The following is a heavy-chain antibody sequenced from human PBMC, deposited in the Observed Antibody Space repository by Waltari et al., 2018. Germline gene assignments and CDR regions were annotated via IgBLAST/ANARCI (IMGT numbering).Heavy chain of an antibody. V-gene: IGHV3-23*01. CDR1: GLTFSSYA. CDR2: ITGRGGST. Sequence: EVQLLESGGDLVQPGGSLRLSCAGSGLTFSSYALRWVRQAPGQGLEWVSSITGRGGSTFYADSVRGRFTISRDNSKSTLFLQMNSLRAEDTAVFYCAKDITPASGRISPFDSWGQGTLVTVSS. J-gene: IGHJ5*01. D-gene: IGHD1-26*01. CDR3: AKDITPASGRISPFDS.